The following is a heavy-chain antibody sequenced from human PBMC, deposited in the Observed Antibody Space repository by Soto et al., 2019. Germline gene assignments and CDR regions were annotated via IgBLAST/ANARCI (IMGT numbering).Heavy chain of an antibody. V-gene: IGHV3-30*03. J-gene: IGHJ4*02. D-gene: IGHD6-19*01. CDR2: ISYDGSNK. CDR3: AIIAVAGRTVDY. CDR1: GFTFSSYG. Sequence: PGGSLRLSCAASGFTFSSYGMHWVRQAPGKGLEWVAVISYDGSNKYYADSVKGRFTISRDNSKNTLYLQMNSLRAEDTAVYYCAIIAVAGRTVDYWGQGTLVTVSS.